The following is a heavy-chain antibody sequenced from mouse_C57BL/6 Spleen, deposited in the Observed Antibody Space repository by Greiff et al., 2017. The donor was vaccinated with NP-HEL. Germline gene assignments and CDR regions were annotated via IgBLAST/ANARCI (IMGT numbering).Heavy chain of an antibody. Sequence: EVHLVESGGDLVKPGGSLKLSCAASGFTFSSYGMSWVRQTPDKRLEWVATISSGGSYTYYPDSVKGRFTISRDNAKNTLYLQMSSLKAEDTAMYYCARRTGTGSYYAMDYWGQGTSVTVSS. CDR1: GFTFSSYG. J-gene: IGHJ4*01. V-gene: IGHV5-6*01. D-gene: IGHD4-1*01. CDR3: ARRTGTGSYYAMDY. CDR2: ISSGGSYT.